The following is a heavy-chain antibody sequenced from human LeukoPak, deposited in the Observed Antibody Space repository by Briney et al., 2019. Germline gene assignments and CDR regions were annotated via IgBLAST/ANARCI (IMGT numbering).Heavy chain of an antibody. CDR1: GGSISSYY. CDR2: IYYSGST. V-gene: IGHV4-59*01. Sequence: SETLSLTCTVSGGSISSYYWSWIRQPPGKGLEWIGYIYYSGSTNYNPSLKSRVTISVDTSKNQFSLKLSSVTTADTAVYYCARAYGDYGGYYYYGMDVWGQGTTVTVSS. D-gene: IGHD4-17*01. CDR3: ARAYGDYGGYYYYGMDV. J-gene: IGHJ6*02.